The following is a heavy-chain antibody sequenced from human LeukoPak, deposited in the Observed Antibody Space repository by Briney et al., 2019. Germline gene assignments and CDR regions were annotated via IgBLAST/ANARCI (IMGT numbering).Heavy chain of an antibody. D-gene: IGHD3-16*02. J-gene: IGHJ4*02. CDR1: GFSFSTYA. Sequence: PGGSLRLSRAASGFSFSTYAMSWVRQAPGKGLEWVSGVNGNGGSTSYADSVKGRFTIFRDNSKNTVYLQMNSLRVEDTAVYYCAKSLYGGCDYWGQGTVVTVSS. CDR3: AKSLYGGCDY. CDR2: VNGNGGST. V-gene: IGHV3-23*01.